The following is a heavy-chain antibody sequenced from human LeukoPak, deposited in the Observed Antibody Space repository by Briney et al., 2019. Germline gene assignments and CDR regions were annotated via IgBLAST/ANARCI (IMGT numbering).Heavy chain of an antibody. J-gene: IGHJ6*02. Sequence: QPGGSLRLSCAASGFTFSSYAMHWVRQAPGKGLEWVAVISYDGSNKYYADSVKGRFTISRDNAKNSLYLQMNSLRAEDTAVYYCARDPESRYDYGDSSYGMDVWGQGTTVTVSS. CDR2: ISYDGSNK. CDR1: GFTFSSYA. V-gene: IGHV3-30-3*01. CDR3: ARDPESRYDYGDSSYGMDV. D-gene: IGHD4-17*01.